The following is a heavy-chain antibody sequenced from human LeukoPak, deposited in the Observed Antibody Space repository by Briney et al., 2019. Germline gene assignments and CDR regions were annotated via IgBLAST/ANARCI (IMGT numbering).Heavy chain of an antibody. Sequence: GGSLRLSCAASGLIFSSHAISWVRHAPGKGLEWVSAISGGGGTTYYAGSVKGRFTISRDNSKNTLSLQMNSLRAEDTAVYYCAKEDTTDMTPLLDYWGQGTLVTVSS. V-gene: IGHV3-23*01. CDR3: AKEDTTDMTPLLDY. D-gene: IGHD5-18*01. CDR1: GLIFSSHA. CDR2: ISGGGGTT. J-gene: IGHJ4*02.